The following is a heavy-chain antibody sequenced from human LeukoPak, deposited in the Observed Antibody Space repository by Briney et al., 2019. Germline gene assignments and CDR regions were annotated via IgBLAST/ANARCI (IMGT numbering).Heavy chain of an antibody. CDR2: INPNSGGK. V-gene: IGHV1-2*02. D-gene: IGHD3-22*01. CDR3: AREYYDSSGYLIG. CDR1: GYTFTGYY. Sequence: ASVKVSCTASGYTFTGYYMHWVRQAPGQGLEWMGWINPNSGGKNYAQMFQGRVTMTRDTSISTAYMELSRLRSDDTAVYYCAREYYDSSGYLIGWGQGTLVTVSS. J-gene: IGHJ4*02.